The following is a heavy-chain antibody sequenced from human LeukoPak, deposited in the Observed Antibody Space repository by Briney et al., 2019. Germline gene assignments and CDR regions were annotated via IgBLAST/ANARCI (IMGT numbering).Heavy chain of an antibody. Sequence: GASVKVSCKASGYTFTSYGISWVRQAPGQGLEWMGWISAYNGNTNYAQKLQGRVTTTTDTSTSTAYMELRSLRSDDTAVYYCARDIVVVPPRRDYYYYGMDVWGQGTTVTVSS. CDR2: ISAYNGNT. D-gene: IGHD2-2*01. CDR3: ARDIVVVPPRRDYYYYGMDV. J-gene: IGHJ6*02. CDR1: GYTFTSYG. V-gene: IGHV1-18*01.